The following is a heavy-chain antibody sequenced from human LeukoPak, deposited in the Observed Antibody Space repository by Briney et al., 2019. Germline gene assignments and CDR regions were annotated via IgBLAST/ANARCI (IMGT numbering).Heavy chain of an antibody. V-gene: IGHV4-34*01. CDR3: AKYSSSGGCY. CDR1: GGSFSGYY. Sequence: SETLSLTCAVYGGSFSGYYWSWIRQPPGKGLEWIGEIHHSGSTNYNPSLKSRVTISVDTSKNQFSLKLSSVTAADTAVYYCAKYSSSGGCYWGQGTLVTVSS. J-gene: IGHJ4*02. D-gene: IGHD6-6*01. CDR2: IHHSGST.